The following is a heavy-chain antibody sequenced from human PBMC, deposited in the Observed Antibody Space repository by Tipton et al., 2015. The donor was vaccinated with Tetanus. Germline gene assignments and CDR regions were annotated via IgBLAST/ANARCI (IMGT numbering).Heavy chain of an antibody. J-gene: IGHJ5*02. CDR1: GGSINSGTYY. CDR3: AQTAANWFDP. Sequence: PGLVKPSETVSLTCTVSGGSINSGTYYWSWIRQPPGQGLEWIGSIYSDSGSTFQNPSLKGRGTLSLDTAKNHFSLTLRSVTDADTAVYYCAQTAANWFDPWGQGTLVSVSS. CDR2: IYSDSGST. D-gene: IGHD1-1*01. V-gene: IGHV4-39*01.